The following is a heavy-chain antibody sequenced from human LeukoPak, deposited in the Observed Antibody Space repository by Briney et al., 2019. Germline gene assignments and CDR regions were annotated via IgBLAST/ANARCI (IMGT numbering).Heavy chain of an antibody. CDR2: IIPILGIA. J-gene: IGHJ3*02. Sequence: GASVKVSCKASGGTFSSYAISWVRQAPGQGLEWMGRIIPILGIANYAQKLQGRVTMTTDTSTSTAYMELRSLRSDDTAVYYCATSITMVRGGPRSFDIWGQGTMVTVSS. CDR3: ATSITMVRGGPRSFDI. D-gene: IGHD3-10*01. V-gene: IGHV1-69*04. CDR1: GGTFSSYA.